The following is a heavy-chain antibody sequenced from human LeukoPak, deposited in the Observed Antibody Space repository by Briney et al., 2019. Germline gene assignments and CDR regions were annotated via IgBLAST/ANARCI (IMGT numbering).Heavy chain of an antibody. D-gene: IGHD2-2*01. CDR2: IYYSGST. J-gene: IGHJ4*02. Sequence: SETLSLTCTVSGGSISSYYWGWIRQPPGKGLEWIGSIYYSGSTYYNPSLKSRVTISVDTSKNQFSLKLSSVTAADTAVYYCARYVAGYDRFYFDYWGQGTLVTVSS. V-gene: IGHV4-39*01. CDR1: GGSISSYY. CDR3: ARYVAGYDRFYFDY.